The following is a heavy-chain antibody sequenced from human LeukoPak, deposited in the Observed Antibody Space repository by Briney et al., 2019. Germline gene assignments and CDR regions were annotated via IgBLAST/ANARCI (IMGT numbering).Heavy chain of an antibody. CDR1: GGSFSGYY. J-gene: IGHJ5*02. V-gene: IGHV4-34*01. CDR2: INHSGST. CDR3: ARAWEHSSSWS. Sequence: SETLSLTCAVYGGSFSGYYWSWIRQPPGKGLEWIGEINHSGSTNYNPSLKSRVTISVDTSKNQFSLKLSSVTAADTAVYYCARAWEHSSSWSWGQGTLVTVSS. D-gene: IGHD6-13*01.